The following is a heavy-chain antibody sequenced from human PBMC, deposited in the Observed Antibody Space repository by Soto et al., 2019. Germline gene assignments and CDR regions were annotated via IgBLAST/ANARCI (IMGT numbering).Heavy chain of an antibody. CDR3: AKVRFALKYYYGLDV. CDR1: GFTFSKYG. V-gene: IGHV3-30*18. J-gene: IGHJ6*02. D-gene: IGHD3-16*01. Sequence: QVHLVESGGGVVQPGTSLRLSCVASGFTFSKYGMHWVRQAPGKGLEWVAILTDDGKEKYYADSVKGRFIISRDNSNNTLFLQMNTLSAEDTALYYCAKVRFALKYYYGLDVWGQGTTVSVSS. CDR2: LTDDGKEK.